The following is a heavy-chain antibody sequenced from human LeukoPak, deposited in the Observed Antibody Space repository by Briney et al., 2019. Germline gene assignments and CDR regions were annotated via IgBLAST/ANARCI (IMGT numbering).Heavy chain of an antibody. CDR2: IYYSGST. D-gene: IGHD6-19*01. CDR3: ARDEGGHNSGRPFDF. J-gene: IGHJ4*02. CDR1: GFTFSSYA. V-gene: IGHV4-59*12. Sequence: GSLRLSCAASGFTFSSYAMSWVRQAPGKGLEWIGSIYYSGSTNYNPSLKSRVTISVDTSKNQFSLELSSVTAADTAVYFCARDEGGHNSGRPFDFWGQGILVTVSS.